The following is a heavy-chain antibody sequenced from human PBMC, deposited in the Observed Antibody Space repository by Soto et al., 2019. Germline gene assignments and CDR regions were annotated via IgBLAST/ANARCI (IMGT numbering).Heavy chain of an antibody. Sequence: SVKVSCKASGGTFSSYAISWVRQAPGQGLEWMGGIIPIFGTANYAQKFQGRVTITADESTSTAHMELSSLRSEDTAVYYCARDDTNYLKDIVVVPAAKGMDVWGQGTTVTAP. CDR3: ARDDTNYLKDIVVVPAAKGMDV. CDR1: GGTFSSYA. D-gene: IGHD2-2*01. V-gene: IGHV1-69*13. J-gene: IGHJ6*02. CDR2: IIPIFGTA.